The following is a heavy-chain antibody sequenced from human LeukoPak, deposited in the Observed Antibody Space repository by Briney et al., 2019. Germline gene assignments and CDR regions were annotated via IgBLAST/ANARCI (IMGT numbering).Heavy chain of an antibody. CDR1: GFTFGSYA. D-gene: IGHD1-1*01. J-gene: IGHJ4*02. CDR3: ARDGDATTDLDY. V-gene: IGHV3-23*01. Sequence: PGGSLRLSCAASGFTFGSYAMSWVRQAPENGLEWVSAIGGSDGNTYYADSVKGRFTISRDNSKNTLYLQMTSLRPEDTAVYYCARDGDATTDLDYWGQGTLVTVSS. CDR2: IGGSDGNT.